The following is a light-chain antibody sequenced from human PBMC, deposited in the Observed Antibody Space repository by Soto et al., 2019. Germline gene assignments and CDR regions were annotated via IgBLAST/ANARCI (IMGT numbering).Light chain of an antibody. Sequence: DLQMTQSPSSLSASVGDRVTITCRASQTISIYLNWYQQKPGKAPKVLIYAASNLQGGVPSRFSGSGSGTDFTLTISSLQPEDFATFYCQQSYSAPYTFGQGTKLEIK. CDR3: QQSYSAPYT. CDR1: QTISIY. V-gene: IGKV1-39*01. CDR2: AAS. J-gene: IGKJ2*01.